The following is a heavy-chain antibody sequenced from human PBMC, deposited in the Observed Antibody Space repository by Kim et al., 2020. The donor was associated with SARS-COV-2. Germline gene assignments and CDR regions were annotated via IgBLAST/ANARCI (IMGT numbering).Heavy chain of an antibody. J-gene: IGHJ5*02. CDR1: GGSISSSSYY. CDR2: IYYSGST. CDR3: ARLYYGSGSGWFDP. V-gene: IGHV4-39*01. Sequence: SETLSLTCTVSGGSISSSSYYWGWIRQPPGKGLEWIGSIYYSGSTYYNPSLKSRVTISVDTSKNQFSLKLSSVTAADTAVYYCARLYYGSGSGWFDPWGQGTLVTVSS. D-gene: IGHD3-10*01.